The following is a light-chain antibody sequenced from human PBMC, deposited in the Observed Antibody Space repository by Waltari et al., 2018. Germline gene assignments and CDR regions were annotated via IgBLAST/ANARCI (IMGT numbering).Light chain of an antibody. CDR1: NSNFGAGYD. Sequence: QSILTQPPSVSGAPGQRVTISCTGSNSNFGAGYDVHWSQQLPGAVPKLLIYRNNDRPSGAPARFAGSKAGTSASLVITGLQADDEADYVGQSYDSGLNDGWIFGGGTKLTVL. CDR2: RNN. J-gene: IGLJ2*01. V-gene: IGLV1-40*01. CDR3: QSYDSGLNDGWI.